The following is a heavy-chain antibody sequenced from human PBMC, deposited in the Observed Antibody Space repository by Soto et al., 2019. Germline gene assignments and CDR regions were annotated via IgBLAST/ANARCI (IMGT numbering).Heavy chain of an antibody. CDR3: ARSNARGSSSPKRFDP. D-gene: IGHD6-6*01. V-gene: IGHV1-8*01. CDR1: GYTFTSYD. Sequence: QVQLVQSGAEVKKPGASVKVSCKASGYTFTSYDINWVRQATGQGLEWMGWMNPNSGNTGYAQKFQGRVTMTWNTSISTAYMELSSLRSEDTAVYYCARSNARGSSSPKRFDPWGQGTLVTVSS. J-gene: IGHJ5*02. CDR2: MNPNSGNT.